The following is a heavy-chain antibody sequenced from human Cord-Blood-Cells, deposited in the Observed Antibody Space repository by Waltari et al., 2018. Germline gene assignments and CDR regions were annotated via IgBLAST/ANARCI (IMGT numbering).Heavy chain of an antibody. Sequence: LVPAGAPVHKPGASVKVPRLASADTFTPYYMLWVRQAPGQGLEWMGWRNPNIGGTNYAQKFQGRVTRTRDTSISTAYMELSRLRSDDTAVYYCARDFYRWGDLDYWGQGTLVTVSS. CDR2: RNPNIGGT. CDR3: ARDFYRWGDLDY. CDR1: ADTFTPYY. D-gene: IGHD3-16*01. V-gene: IGHV1-2*02. J-gene: IGHJ4*02.